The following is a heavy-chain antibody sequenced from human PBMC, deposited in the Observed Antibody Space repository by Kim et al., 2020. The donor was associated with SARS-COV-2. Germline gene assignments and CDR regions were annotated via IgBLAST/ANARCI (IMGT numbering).Heavy chain of an antibody. CDR3: TRQSFDYYDSRGMDV. J-gene: IGHJ6*02. CDR2: IRSKANSDAT. CDR1: GFTFSDSA. Sequence: GGSLRLSCAASGFTFSDSAMHWVRQASGKGLEWVGRIRSKANSDATVYAASVKGRFTISRDDSKNTAYLQMNSLKTEDTAVYYCTRQSFDYYDSRGMDVWGQGTTVTVSS. D-gene: IGHD3-22*01. V-gene: IGHV3-73*01.